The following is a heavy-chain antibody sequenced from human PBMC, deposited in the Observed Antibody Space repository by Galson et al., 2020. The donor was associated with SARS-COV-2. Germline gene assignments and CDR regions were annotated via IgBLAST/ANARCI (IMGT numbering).Heavy chain of an antibody. D-gene: IGHD2-8*01. CDR1: GFAFHNYA. CDR3: VTGTFCSTIASRWRCSNYNGMAV. J-gene: IGHJ6*02. V-gene: IGHV3-33*01. Sequence: GGSLRLSCAASGFAFHNYAMDWVRQAPGKGLEWVAAIWYDGSTQYYADSVKGRFIISRDNSKNTLYLQMNGLRDEDTAVYYCVTGTFCSTIASRWRCSNYNGMAVWGQGTTVTVSS. CDR2: IWYDGSTQ.